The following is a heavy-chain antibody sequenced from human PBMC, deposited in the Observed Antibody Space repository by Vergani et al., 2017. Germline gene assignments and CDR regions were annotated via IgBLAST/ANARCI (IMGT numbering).Heavy chain of an antibody. CDR2: INHSGST. CDR3: ERALPAGYSGGWFPGRHAFDL. D-gene: IGHD6-19*01. Sequence: QVQLQQWGAGLLKPSETLSLTCAVYGGSFSGYYWSWIRQPPGKGLEWIGEINHSGSTNYNPSLKSRVTISVDTSKNQFSLKLSYVTAADTAVYYCERALPAGYSGGWFPGRHAFDLWGQGTMVTVSS. CDR1: GGSFSGYY. V-gene: IGHV4-34*01. J-gene: IGHJ3*01.